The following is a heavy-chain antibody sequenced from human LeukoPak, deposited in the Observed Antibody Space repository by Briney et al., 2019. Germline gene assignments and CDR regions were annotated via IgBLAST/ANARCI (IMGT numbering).Heavy chain of an antibody. Sequence: ASVKVSCKASGYTFTSYYMHWVRQAPGQGLEWMGIINPSGGSTSYAQKFQGRVTMTRDTSTSTVYMELSRLRSEDTAVYYCAREHEHQAFDYWGQGALVTVSS. CDR3: AREHEHQAFDY. CDR1: GYTFTSYY. J-gene: IGHJ4*02. D-gene: IGHD2-2*01. V-gene: IGHV1-46*01. CDR2: INPSGGST.